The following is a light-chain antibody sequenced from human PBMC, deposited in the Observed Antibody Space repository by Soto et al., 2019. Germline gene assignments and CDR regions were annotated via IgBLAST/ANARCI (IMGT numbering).Light chain of an antibody. V-gene: IGLV1-40*01. Sequence: QPVLTQPPSVSGAPGQRVTISCTGSSSNIGAGHDVHWYQQLPGTAPKLLIYRNNNRPSGVADRFSVSRSGTSASLAITGLQAEDEADYYCQSYDSSLSGYAVFGGGTQLTVL. CDR1: SSNIGAGHD. CDR3: QSYDSSLSGYAV. J-gene: IGLJ7*01. CDR2: RNN.